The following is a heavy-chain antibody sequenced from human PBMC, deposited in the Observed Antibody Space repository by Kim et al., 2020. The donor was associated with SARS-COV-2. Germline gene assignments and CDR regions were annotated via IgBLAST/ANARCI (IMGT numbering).Heavy chain of an antibody. CDR3: ARGLSSLPFDY. D-gene: IGHD2-15*01. J-gene: IGHJ4*02. V-gene: IGHV1-3*01. Sequence: KYSQKVQGRVTITRDTSASTAYMELSSLRSEDTAVYYCARGLSSLPFDYWGQGTLVTVSS.